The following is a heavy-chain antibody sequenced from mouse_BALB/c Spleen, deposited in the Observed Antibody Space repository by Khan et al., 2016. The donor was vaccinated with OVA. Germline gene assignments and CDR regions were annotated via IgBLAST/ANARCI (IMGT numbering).Heavy chain of an antibody. CDR3: ARDGNYMDY. J-gene: IGHJ4*01. D-gene: IGHD2-1*01. CDR2: IYFSGSI. CDR1: GYSITSGYS. Sequence: EVQLQESGPDLVKPSQSLSLTCTVTGYSITSGYSWHWIRQFPGNKLEWLGYIYFSGSINYNPSLKSRISITRDASKNQFFLKLNSVTTEDTATYYCARDGNYMDYWGQGTSVTVSS. V-gene: IGHV3-1*02.